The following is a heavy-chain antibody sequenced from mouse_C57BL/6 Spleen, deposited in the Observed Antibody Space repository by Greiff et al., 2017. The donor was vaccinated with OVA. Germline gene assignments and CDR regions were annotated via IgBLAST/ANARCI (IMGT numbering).Heavy chain of an antibody. CDR1: GYSFTGYF. V-gene: IGHV1-20*01. D-gene: IGHD2-1*01. CDR3: ARDGNYEDYYFDY. J-gene: IGHJ2*01. CDR2: INPYNGDT. Sequence: VQLKQSGPELVKPGDSVKISCKASGYSFTGYFMNWVMQSHGKSLEWIGRINPYNGDTFYNQKFKGKATLTVDKSSSTAHMELRSLTSEDSAVYYCARDGNYEDYYFDYWGQGTTLTVSS.